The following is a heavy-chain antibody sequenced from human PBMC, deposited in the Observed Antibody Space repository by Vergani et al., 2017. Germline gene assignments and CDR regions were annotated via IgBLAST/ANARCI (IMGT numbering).Heavy chain of an antibody. Sequence: QVQLQESGPGLVKPSETLSLTCTVSGDSISSYYWSWIRQPPGKGLEWIGYIYYSGSTNYNPSLKSRVTISVDTSKNQFSLKLSSVTAADTAVYFCARGGVGDTMAREITYYYYYMDVWGKGTTVTVSS. J-gene: IGHJ6*03. CDR3: ARGGVGDTMAREITYYYYYMDV. V-gene: IGHV4-59*01. CDR2: IYYSGST. D-gene: IGHD3-10*01. CDR1: GDSISSYY.